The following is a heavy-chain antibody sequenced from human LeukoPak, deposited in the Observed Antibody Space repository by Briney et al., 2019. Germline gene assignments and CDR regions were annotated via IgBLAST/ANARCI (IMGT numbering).Heavy chain of an antibody. CDR3: AGTTYYYDSSGYYRTYYFDY. D-gene: IGHD3-22*01. V-gene: IGHV4-59*12. CDR2: IYYSGST. CDR1: GGSISSYY. Sequence: SETLSLTCTVSGGSISSYYWSWIRQPPGKGLEWIGYIYYSGSTNYNPSLKSRVTISVDTSKNQFSLKLSSVTAADTAVYYCAGTTYYYDSSGYYRTYYFDYWGQGTLVTVSS. J-gene: IGHJ4*02.